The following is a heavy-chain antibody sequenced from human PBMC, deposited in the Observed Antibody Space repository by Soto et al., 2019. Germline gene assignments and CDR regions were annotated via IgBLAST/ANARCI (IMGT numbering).Heavy chain of an antibody. CDR1: GYTFTGYF. V-gene: IGHV1-2*02. J-gene: IGHJ4*02. Sequence: SVKRSRKASGYTFTGYFMHCVRQGPGQGLEWMGWINPNSGGTNYAQKFQGRVTITRDTSASTAYMELSSLRSDDTAVYYCASFRPARAYWGQATLVTVSS. CDR3: ASFRPARAY. D-gene: IGHD6-6*01. CDR2: INPNSGGT.